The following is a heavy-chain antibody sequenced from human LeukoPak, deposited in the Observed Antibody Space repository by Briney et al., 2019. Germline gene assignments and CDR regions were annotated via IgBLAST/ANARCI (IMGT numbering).Heavy chain of an antibody. CDR3: AREAPRENWFDP. Sequence: SVKVSCKASGGTFSSYAISWVRQAPGQGLEWMGGIIPIFGTANYAQKFQGRVTITADESTSTAYMELSSLRSEDTAVYYCAREAPRENWFDPWGQGTLVTVSS. V-gene: IGHV1-69*13. D-gene: IGHD3-10*01. CDR1: GGTFSSYA. J-gene: IGHJ5*02. CDR2: IIPIFGTA.